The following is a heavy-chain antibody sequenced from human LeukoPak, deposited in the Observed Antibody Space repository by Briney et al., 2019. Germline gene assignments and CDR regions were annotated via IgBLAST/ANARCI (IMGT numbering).Heavy chain of an antibody. CDR1: GYNFVGYW. V-gene: IGHV5-51*01. J-gene: IGHJ6*02. CDR3: ARNRAVAGTSGDYYFYGLDV. D-gene: IGHD6-19*01. CDR2: IYPGDSDT. Sequence: GESLKISCKDSGYNFVGYWIAWVRQMPGEGLEWMGVIYPGDSDTRYSPSFQGQVTISADESISTAYLQWSRLRASDTAMYYCARNRAVAGTSGDYYFYGLDVWGQGTTVTVSS.